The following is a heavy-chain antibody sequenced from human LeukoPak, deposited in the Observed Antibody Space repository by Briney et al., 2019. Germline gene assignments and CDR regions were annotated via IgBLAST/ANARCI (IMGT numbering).Heavy chain of an antibody. D-gene: IGHD5-18*01. Sequence: ASVKVSCKASGYTFTSYGISWVRQAPGQGLEWMGWISAYNGNTNYAQKLQGRVTMTTDTSTSTACMELRSLRSDDTAVYYCARDLRDTAMDLFDYWGQGTLVTVSS. CDR3: ARDLRDTAMDLFDY. J-gene: IGHJ4*02. V-gene: IGHV1-18*01. CDR2: ISAYNGNT. CDR1: GYTFTSYG.